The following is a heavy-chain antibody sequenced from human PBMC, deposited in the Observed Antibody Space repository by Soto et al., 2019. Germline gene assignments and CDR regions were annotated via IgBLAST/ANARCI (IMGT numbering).Heavy chain of an antibody. J-gene: IGHJ5*02. CDR1: GLSLSTGKLG. D-gene: IGHD2-2*01. V-gene: IGHV2-26*01. CDR2: ILSSDDK. CDR3: ALTQACSRTDGYLASFDP. Sequence: SGPTLVNPTETLPLTCTVSGLSLSTGKLGVSWIRQPPGKDLEWLAHILSSDDKSYSTSLRSRLSIAKDTSRSQVVLTITNLDPMDSATYNCALTQACSRTDGYLASFDPWGQGTLVTVSS.